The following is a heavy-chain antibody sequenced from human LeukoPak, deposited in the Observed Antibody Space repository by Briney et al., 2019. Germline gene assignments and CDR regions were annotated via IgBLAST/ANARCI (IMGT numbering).Heavy chain of an antibody. CDR1: EFSVGSNY. CDR2: IYSGGST. Sequence: GGSLRLSCAASEFSVGSNYMTWVRQAPGKGLEWVSLIYSGGSTYYADSVKGRFTISRDNSKNTLYLQMNSLRAEDTAVYYCARDLGGGHTAYWGQGTLVTVSS. V-gene: IGHV3-66*01. J-gene: IGHJ4*02. D-gene: IGHD5-18*01. CDR3: ARDLGGGHTAY.